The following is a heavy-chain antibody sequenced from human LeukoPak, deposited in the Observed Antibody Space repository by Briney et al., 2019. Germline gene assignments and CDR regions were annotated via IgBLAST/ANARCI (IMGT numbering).Heavy chain of an antibody. CDR1: GGSFSGYY. D-gene: IGHD6-13*01. CDR3: ARANQQLDAFDI. V-gene: IGHV4-34*01. J-gene: IGHJ3*02. Sequence: SETLSLTCAVYGGSFSGYYWSWIRQPPGKGLEWIGEINHSGSTNYNPSLKSRVTISVDTSKNKFSLKLSSVTAADTAAYYCARANQQLDAFDIWGQGTMVTVSS. CDR2: INHSGST.